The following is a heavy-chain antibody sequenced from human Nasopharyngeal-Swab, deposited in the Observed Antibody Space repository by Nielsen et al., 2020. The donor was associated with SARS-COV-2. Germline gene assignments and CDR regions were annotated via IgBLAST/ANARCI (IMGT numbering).Heavy chain of an antibody. CDR2: ISGSGGST. J-gene: IGHJ4*02. Sequence: GESLKISYAASGFTFSSYAMSWVRQAPGKGLEWVSAISGSGGSTYYADSVKGRFTISRDNSKNTLYLQMNSLRAEDTAVYYCAKGGLRGYFDYWGQGTLVTVSS. CDR1: GFTFSSYA. CDR3: AKGGLRGYFDY. V-gene: IGHV3-23*01. D-gene: IGHD3-16*01.